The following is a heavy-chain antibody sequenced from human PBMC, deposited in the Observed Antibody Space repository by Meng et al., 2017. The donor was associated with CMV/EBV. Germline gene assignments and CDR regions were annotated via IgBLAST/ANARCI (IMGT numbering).Heavy chain of an antibody. CDR2: IYYSGST. V-gene: IGHV4-30-4*08. Sequence: QVQLQESGPGLVKPSQTLSLTCTVSGGSISSGDYYWSWIRQPPGKGLEWIGYIYYSGSTYYNPSLKSRVTISVDTSKNQFSLKLSSVTAADTAVYYCARALRQQWLVGYFDYWGQGTLVTVSS. J-gene: IGHJ4*02. CDR1: GGSISSGDYY. D-gene: IGHD6-19*01. CDR3: ARALRQQWLVGYFDY.